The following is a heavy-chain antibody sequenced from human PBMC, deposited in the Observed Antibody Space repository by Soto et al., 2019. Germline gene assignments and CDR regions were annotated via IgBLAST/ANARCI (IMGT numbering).Heavy chain of an antibody. J-gene: IGHJ4*02. CDR2: IYYSGST. Sequence: KTLSLTYTFSDGSVQRGSYYWRWIRQPPGKGLEWIGYIYYSGSTNYNPSLKSRVTMSLDPSKNQFSLKLNSVTPADTALYFCAGGDGSCGPFDYWGQGTLVTVSS. CDR1: DGSVQRGSYY. D-gene: IGHD6-19*01. V-gene: IGHV4-61*01. CDR3: AGGDGSCGPFDY.